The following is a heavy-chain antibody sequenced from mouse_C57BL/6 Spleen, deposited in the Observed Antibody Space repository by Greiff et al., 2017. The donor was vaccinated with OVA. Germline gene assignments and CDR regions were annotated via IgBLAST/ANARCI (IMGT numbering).Heavy chain of an antibody. V-gene: IGHV5-17*01. J-gene: IGHJ4*01. Sequence: DVKLVESGGGLVKPGGSLKLSCAASGFTFSDYGMHWVRQAPEKGLEWVAYISSGSSTIYYADTVKGRFTISRDNAKNTLFLQMTSLRSEDTAMYYCARGGGYDYDGYYYAMDYWGQGTSVTVSS. CDR2: ISSGSSTI. CDR1: GFTFSDYG. CDR3: ARGGGYDYDGYYYAMDY. D-gene: IGHD2-4*01.